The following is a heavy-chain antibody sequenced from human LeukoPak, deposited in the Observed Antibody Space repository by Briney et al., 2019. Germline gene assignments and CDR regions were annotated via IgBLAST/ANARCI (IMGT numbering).Heavy chain of an antibody. V-gene: IGHV4-4*07. J-gene: IGHJ6*03. CDR3: ARGESIAAAGYYYYYYMDV. D-gene: IGHD6-13*01. Sequence: SETLSLTCTVSGGSISSYYWSWIRQPAGKGLEWIGRIYTSGSTNYNPSLKSRVTMSVDTSKNQFSLKLISVTAADTAVYYCARGESIAAAGYYYYYYMDVWGKGTTVTVSS. CDR2: IYTSGST. CDR1: GGSISSYY.